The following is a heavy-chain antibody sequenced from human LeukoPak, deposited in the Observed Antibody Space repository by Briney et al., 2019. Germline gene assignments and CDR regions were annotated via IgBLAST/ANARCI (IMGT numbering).Heavy chain of an antibody. J-gene: IGHJ4*02. CDR1: GGTFSSYA. V-gene: IGHV1-69*04. Sequence: SVKVSCKASGGTFSSYAISWVRQAPGQGLEWMGRIIPILGIANYAQKFQGRVTITADKSTSTAYMELSSLRSEDTAVYYCARSGSYFLSNFDYWGQGTLVTVSS. D-gene: IGHD1-26*01. CDR2: IIPILGIA. CDR3: ARSGSYFLSNFDY.